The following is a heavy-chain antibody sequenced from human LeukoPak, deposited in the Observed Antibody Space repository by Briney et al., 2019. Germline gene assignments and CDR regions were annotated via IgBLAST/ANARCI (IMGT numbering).Heavy chain of an antibody. V-gene: IGHV4-61*02. CDR1: VGSVGSDNFY. D-gene: IGHD3-10*01. J-gene: IGHJ4*02. CDR3: ARGYYYRT. CDR2: IYADGSS. Sequence: SQTLSLTCTVSVGSVGSDNFYWNWIRQPAGKALEWIGRIYADGSSNYNPSLKSRVTILVDTSKNQFSLRLSSMTAADTAVYYCARGYYYRTWGLGTLVTVSS.